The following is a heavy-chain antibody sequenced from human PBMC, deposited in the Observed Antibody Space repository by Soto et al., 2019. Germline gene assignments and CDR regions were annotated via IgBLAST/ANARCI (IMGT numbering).Heavy chain of an antibody. Sequence: QVQLVQSGAEVKKPGDSVRVSCKASGYTFTSYGIGWVRQAPGQGLEWMGWISANNGNTKYAQKVQGRVTMTTDASTSTAYMELRSLRSGDAAVYYCARDGYFAHWGQGTLVTVSS. CDR3: ARDGYFAH. CDR1: GYTFTSYG. V-gene: IGHV1-18*01. J-gene: IGHJ4*02. CDR2: ISANNGNT.